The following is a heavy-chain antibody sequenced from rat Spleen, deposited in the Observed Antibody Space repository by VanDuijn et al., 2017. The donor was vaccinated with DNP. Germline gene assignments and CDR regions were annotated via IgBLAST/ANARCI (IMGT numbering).Heavy chain of an antibody. Sequence: EVKLVESGGGLVQPGRSLKLSCAASGFNFNDHWMGWVRQAPGKGLERIGEINKDSSTINYIPSLKEKITISRDNVQNTLYLQMDSLRSDDTATYYCAGRPPPTRGPFDYWGQGIMVTVSS. D-gene: IGHD1-4*01. CDR3: AGRPPPTRGPFDY. CDR2: INKDSSTI. J-gene: IGHJ2*01. CDR1: GFNFNDHW. V-gene: IGHV4-2*01.